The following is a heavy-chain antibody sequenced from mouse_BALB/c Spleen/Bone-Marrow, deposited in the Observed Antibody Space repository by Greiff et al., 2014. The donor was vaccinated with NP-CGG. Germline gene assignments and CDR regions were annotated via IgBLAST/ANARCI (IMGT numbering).Heavy chain of an antibody. CDR1: GFTFSNYW. Sequence: EVKLQESGGGLVQPGGSMKLSCVASGFTFSNYWMNWVRQSPEKGLEWVAEIRLKSNNYATHYAESVKGRFTISRDDSKSSVYLQMNNLRAEDTGIYYCTRIGNYDFDYWGQGTTLTVSS. CDR3: TRIGNYDFDY. V-gene: IGHV6-6*02. J-gene: IGHJ2*01. CDR2: IRLKSNNYAT. D-gene: IGHD2-1*01.